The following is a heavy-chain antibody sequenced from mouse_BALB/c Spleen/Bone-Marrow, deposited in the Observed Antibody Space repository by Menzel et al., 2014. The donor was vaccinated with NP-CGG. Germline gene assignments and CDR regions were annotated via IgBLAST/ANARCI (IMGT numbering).Heavy chain of an antibody. CDR3: ARDSDDY. CDR1: GFTFSSYG. V-gene: IGHV5-6-3*01. J-gene: IGHJ2*01. Sequence: EVKLMESGGGLVQPGGSLKLSCAASGFTFSSYGMSWVRQTPDKRLELVATINRNGGSTYYPDSVKGRFTISRDNAKNTLYLQMSRLNSKDTAKYYCARDSDDYWSQGATLTISS. CDR2: INRNGGST.